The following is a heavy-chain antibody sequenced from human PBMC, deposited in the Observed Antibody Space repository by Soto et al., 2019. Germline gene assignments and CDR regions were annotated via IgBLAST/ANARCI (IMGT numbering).Heavy chain of an antibody. Sequence: QVQLVQSGAEVKKPGASVKVSCKASGYTFTSYGXXXXRQAPGQGLEWMGWXXAXXGXXXXAQKLQGRVTMTTDTXXXXXXXXXXXXXXXXXXXXXXXXXXAAGTLDYWGQGTLVTVSS. CDR1: GYTFTSYG. CDR3: XXXXAAGTLDY. D-gene: IGHD6-13*01. V-gene: IGHV1-18*01. CDR2: XXAXXGXX. J-gene: IGHJ4*02.